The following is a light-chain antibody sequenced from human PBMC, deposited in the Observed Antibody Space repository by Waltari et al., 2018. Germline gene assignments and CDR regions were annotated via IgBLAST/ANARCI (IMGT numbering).Light chain of an antibody. CDR2: VNSDGSH. J-gene: IGLJ3*02. CDR3: QTGGHGTWV. Sequence: QLVVTQSPSASASLGASVKLTCTLSSGHSSNVIAWLQQHPERGPRYLMKVNSDGSHSKGAEIPDRFSGSSSGAERYLTISNLQSEDEAYYYCQTGGHGTWVFGGGTKLTVL. V-gene: IGLV4-69*01. CDR1: SGHSSNV.